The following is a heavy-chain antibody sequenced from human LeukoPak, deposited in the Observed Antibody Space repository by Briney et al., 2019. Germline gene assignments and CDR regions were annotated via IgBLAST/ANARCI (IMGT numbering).Heavy chain of an antibody. Sequence: SETLSLTCAVSGYSISSGYYWGWIRQLPGEGLEWIGSIYHSGSTYYNPSLKSRVTISVDTSKNQLSLKLSSVTAADTAVYYCARLREYYYGSGSYYNYYYMDVWGKGTTVTVSS. V-gene: IGHV4-38-2*01. CDR1: GYSISSGYY. CDR2: IYHSGST. D-gene: IGHD3-10*01. J-gene: IGHJ6*03. CDR3: ARLREYYYGSGSYYNYYYMDV.